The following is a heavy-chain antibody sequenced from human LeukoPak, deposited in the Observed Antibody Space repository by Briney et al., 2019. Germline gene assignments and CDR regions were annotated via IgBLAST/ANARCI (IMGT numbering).Heavy chain of an antibody. Sequence: GASVKVSCKASGYTFTSYGISWVRQAPGQGLEWMGWISAYNGNTNYAQKLQGRVTMTTDTSTSTAYMELRSLRSDDTAVYYCARDRNRYSGYERGGIVDYWGQGTLVTVSS. CDR1: GYTFTSYG. V-gene: IGHV1-18*01. CDR2: ISAYNGNT. J-gene: IGHJ4*02. D-gene: IGHD5-12*01. CDR3: ARDRNRYSGYERGGIVDY.